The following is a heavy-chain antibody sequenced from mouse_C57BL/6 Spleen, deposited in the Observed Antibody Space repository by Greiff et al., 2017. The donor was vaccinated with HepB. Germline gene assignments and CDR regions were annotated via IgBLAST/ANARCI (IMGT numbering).Heavy chain of an antibody. D-gene: IGHD1-1*01. CDR1: GYTFTSYW. V-gene: IGHV1-72*01. CDR2: IDPNSGGT. J-gene: IGHJ1*03. CDR3: ARSEYGSSYDWYFDV. Sequence: QVQLQQPGAELVKPGASVKLSCKASGYTFTSYWMHWVKQRPGRGLEWIGRIDPNSGGTKYNEKFKSKATLTVDKPSSTAYMQLSSLTSEDSAVSYCARSEYGSSYDWYFDVWGTGTTVTVSS.